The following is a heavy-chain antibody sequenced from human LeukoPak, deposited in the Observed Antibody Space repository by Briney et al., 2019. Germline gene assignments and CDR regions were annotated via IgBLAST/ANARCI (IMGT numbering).Heavy chain of an antibody. V-gene: IGHV4-61*02. Sequence: SETLSLTCTVSGGSISSGSYYWSWIRQPAGKGLEWIGRIYTSGSTNYNPSLKSRVTISVDTSKNQFSLKLSSVTAADTAVYYCASAVVVVVAATQGPSFNDYWGQGTLVTVSS. CDR1: GGSISSGSYY. CDR3: ASAVVVVVAATQGPSFNDY. J-gene: IGHJ4*02. CDR2: IYTSGST. D-gene: IGHD2-15*01.